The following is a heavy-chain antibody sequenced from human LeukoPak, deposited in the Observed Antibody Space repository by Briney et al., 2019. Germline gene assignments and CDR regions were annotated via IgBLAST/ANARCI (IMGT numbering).Heavy chain of an antibody. J-gene: IGHJ4*02. CDR3: ASLGSRYSESSGSSKGGDY. CDR1: GFTFSSYG. D-gene: IGHD3-22*01. Sequence: PGRSLRLSCAASGFTFSSYGMHWVRQAPGKGLVWVSQIETDGRTTTYADSVKGRFTISRDNAKNTLWLQMDSLRAEDTAVYYCASLGSRYSESSGSSKGGDYWGQGTLVTVSS. V-gene: IGHV3-74*01. CDR2: IETDGRTT.